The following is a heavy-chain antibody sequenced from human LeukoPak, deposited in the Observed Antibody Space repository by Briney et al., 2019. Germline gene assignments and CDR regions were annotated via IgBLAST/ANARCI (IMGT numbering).Heavy chain of an antibody. V-gene: IGHV4-4*02. CDR3: ARAPWVVSGDYHYYGMDV. CDR2: IYHSGST. D-gene: IGHD2-15*01. J-gene: IGHJ6*02. Sequence: SETLSLTCTVSGGSISSSNWGSWVRQPPGEGLEWIGEIYHSGSTNYNPSLKSRVTISVDKSKNQFSLKLSSVTAADTAVYYCARAPWVVSGDYHYYGMDVWGQGTTVTVSS. CDR1: GGSISSSNW.